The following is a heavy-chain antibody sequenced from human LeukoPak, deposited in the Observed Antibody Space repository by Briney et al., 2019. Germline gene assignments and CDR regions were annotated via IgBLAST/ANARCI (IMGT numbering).Heavy chain of an antibody. CDR1: GGSISTYY. D-gene: IGHD4-23*01. CDR2: IYYSGST. CDR3: ARDDYGGNSGNWYFDL. J-gene: IGHJ2*01. Sequence: SETLSLTCTVSGGSISTYYWSWIRQPAGKGLEWIGYIYYSGSTNYNPSLKSRVTISVDTSKNQFSLKLSSVTAADTAVYYCARDDYGGNSGNWYFDLWGRGTLVTVSS. V-gene: IGHV4-59*01.